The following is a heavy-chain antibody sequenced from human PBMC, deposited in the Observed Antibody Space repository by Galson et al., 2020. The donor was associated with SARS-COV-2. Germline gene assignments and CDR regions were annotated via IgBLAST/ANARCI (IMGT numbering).Heavy chain of an antibody. CDR3: ALATVHLAAFDY. D-gene: IGHD4-17*01. V-gene: IGHV4-4*07. J-gene: IGHJ4*02. CDR2: VYPSGET. CDR1: GGSFSSSY. Sequence: SETLSLTCSVSGGSFSSSYWSWIRYSAGKGLEWIGRVYPSGETNYNPSLKSRLSMSVDMSENQFSLKLSSLTAADTAVYYCALATVHLAAFDYWGQGIQVTVSS.